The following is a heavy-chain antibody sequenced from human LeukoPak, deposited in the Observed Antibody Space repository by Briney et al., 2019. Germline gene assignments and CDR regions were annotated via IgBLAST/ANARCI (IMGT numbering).Heavy chain of an antibody. Sequence: PGGSLRLSCAASGFTFSSYEMNWVRQAPGKGLEWVSYISSSGSTIYYADSLKGRFTISRDNAKNSLYLQMNNLRPEDTAVYYCVKETGITGAGDCWGQGTLVTVSS. CDR1: GFTFSSYE. CDR2: ISSSGSTI. D-gene: IGHD1-20*01. V-gene: IGHV3-48*03. J-gene: IGHJ4*02. CDR3: VKETGITGAGDC.